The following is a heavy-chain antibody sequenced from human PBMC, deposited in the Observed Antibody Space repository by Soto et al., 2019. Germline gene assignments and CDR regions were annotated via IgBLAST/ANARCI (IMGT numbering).Heavy chain of an antibody. D-gene: IGHD2-15*01. CDR1: GYSFTSYW. J-gene: IGHJ5*02. V-gene: IGHV5-51*01. CDR2: IYPGDSDT. Sequence: GESLKISCKGSGYSFTSYWIGWVRQMPGKGLEWMGIIYPGDSDTRYSPSFQGQVTISADKSISTAYLQWSSLKASDTAMYYCARGVCSGGSCYGFDPWGQGTLVTVSS. CDR3: ARGVCSGGSCYGFDP.